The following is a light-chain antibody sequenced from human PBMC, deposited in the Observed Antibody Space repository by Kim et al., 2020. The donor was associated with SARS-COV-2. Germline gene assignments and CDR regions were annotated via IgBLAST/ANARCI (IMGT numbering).Light chain of an antibody. CDR3: NSRDNSCDHWV. CDR1: SLKDNY. V-gene: IGLV3-19*01. CDR2: GEN. J-gene: IGLJ3*02. Sequence: SSELTQDPAVSVALGQTVRITCQGASLKDNYASWYQQKPGQAPILVIYGENNRPSEIPDRFSGSRSGDTASLTITAAQAEDDADYYCNSRDNSCDHWVFGGGTQLTVL.